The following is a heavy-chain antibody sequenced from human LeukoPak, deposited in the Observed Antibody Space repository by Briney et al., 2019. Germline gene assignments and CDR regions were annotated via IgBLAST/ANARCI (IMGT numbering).Heavy chain of an antibody. D-gene: IGHD4-17*01. CDR1: GYTLVSYY. Sequence: ASVKVSCKASGYTLVSYYMNWVRQAPGQGLEWMAIINPSGGSTTYAQKFQGRVTLTRDTSTSTVYMELSSLSSEDTAVYYRARSSRRYGDNYYYGMDVWGQGTTVTVSS. CDR3: ARSSRRYGDNYYYGMDV. CDR2: INPSGGST. J-gene: IGHJ6*02. V-gene: IGHV1-46*01.